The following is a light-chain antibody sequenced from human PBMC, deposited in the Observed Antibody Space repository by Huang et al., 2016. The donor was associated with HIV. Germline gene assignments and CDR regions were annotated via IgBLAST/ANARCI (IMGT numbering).Light chain of an antibody. V-gene: IGKV1-39*01. CDR2: TAS. CDR3: QQSFSVPRT. CDR1: QNITKS. Sequence: DIQMTQSPPSLSASVGDRVTFTCRANQNITKSLNWYQQKPGKAPKLLIYTASTLESGVPSRFSGSVSGSRFTLNIGNLQPEDFATYYCQQSFSVPRTFG. J-gene: IGKJ1*01.